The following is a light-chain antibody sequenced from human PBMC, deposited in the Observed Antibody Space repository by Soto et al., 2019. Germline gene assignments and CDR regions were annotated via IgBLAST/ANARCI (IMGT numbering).Light chain of an antibody. J-gene: IGLJ2*01. CDR1: ISDVGRYNL. CDR3: CSYAGGASVV. V-gene: IGLV2-23*01. Sequence: QSALTQPASVAGSPGQSITISCTGPISDVGRYNLVSWYQQHPDKAPKLIIYEDIERPSGVSHRFSGSTSGNTASLTISGLQTEDEAKYFCCSYAGGASVVFGGGTKLTVL. CDR2: EDI.